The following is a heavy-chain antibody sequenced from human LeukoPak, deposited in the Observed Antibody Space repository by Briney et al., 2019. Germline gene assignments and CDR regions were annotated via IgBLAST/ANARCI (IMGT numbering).Heavy chain of an antibody. D-gene: IGHD3-22*01. CDR1: GGSFSGYY. Sequence: SETLSLTCAVHGGSFSGYYWSWIRQPPGKGLEWIGEINHSGSTNYNPSLKSRVTISVDTSKNQFSLKLSSVTAADTAVYYCAREPHYYDSSGYSDYWGQGTLVTVSS. J-gene: IGHJ4*02. CDR3: AREPHYYDSSGYSDY. V-gene: IGHV4-34*01. CDR2: INHSGST.